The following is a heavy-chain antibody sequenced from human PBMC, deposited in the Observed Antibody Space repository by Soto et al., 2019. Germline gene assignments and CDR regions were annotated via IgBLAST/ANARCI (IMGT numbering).Heavy chain of an antibody. CDR2: INQDGSDK. J-gene: IGHJ6*02. V-gene: IGHV3-7*05. Sequence: EVHPVESGGGLVQPGGSLRLSCAVSGLTLSRYWMSWVRQAPGKGPEWVANINQDGSDKNYLDSVKGRFTVSRDNAKNSLYLQMNGLRVEDTAVYFCARGHYGMEDWGQGTTVTVSS. CDR1: GLTLSRYW. CDR3: ARGHYGMED.